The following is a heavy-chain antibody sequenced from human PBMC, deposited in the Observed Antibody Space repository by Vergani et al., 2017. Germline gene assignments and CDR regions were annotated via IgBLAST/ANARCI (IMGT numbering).Heavy chain of an antibody. CDR2: IGTAGDT. Sequence: EVQLVESGGGLVQPGGSLRLSCAASGFTFSSYDMHWVRQATGKGLEWVSAIGTAGDTYYPGSVKGRFTISRENAKNSLYLQMNSLRAGDTAVYYCARGRYSSSPEPYYYYYGMDVWGQGTTVTVSS. CDR1: GFTFSSYD. V-gene: IGHV3-13*01. D-gene: IGHD6-13*01. CDR3: ARGRYSSSPEPYYYYYGMDV. J-gene: IGHJ6*02.